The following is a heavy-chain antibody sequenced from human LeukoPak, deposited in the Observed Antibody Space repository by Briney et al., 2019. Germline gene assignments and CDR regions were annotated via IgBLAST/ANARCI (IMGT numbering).Heavy chain of an antibody. Sequence: PSETLSLTCTVSGGSISSYYWGWIRQPPGKGLERIGSVYYSGSTYYSPSLKTRVTMSVDTSKNQFSLKLSSVTAADTAVYYCARLGVTILYWGQGTLVTVSS. D-gene: IGHD3-3*01. CDR1: GGSISSYY. CDR2: VYYSGST. J-gene: IGHJ4*02. CDR3: ARLGVTILY. V-gene: IGHV4-39*01.